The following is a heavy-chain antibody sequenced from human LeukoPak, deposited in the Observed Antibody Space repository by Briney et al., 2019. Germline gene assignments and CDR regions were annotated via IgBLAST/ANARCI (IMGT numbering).Heavy chain of an antibody. Sequence: PGGSLRLSCAASGFTFSSYSMNWVRQAPGKGLEWVSYISSSSSTIYYADSVKGRFTISRDNAKNSLYLQMNSLRAEDTAVYYCARGGYCSSTSCHGLDYYYGMDVWGQGTTVTVSS. CDR3: ARGGYCSSTSCHGLDYYYGMDV. J-gene: IGHJ6*02. CDR2: ISSSSSTI. D-gene: IGHD2-2*01. CDR1: GFTFSSYS. V-gene: IGHV3-48*01.